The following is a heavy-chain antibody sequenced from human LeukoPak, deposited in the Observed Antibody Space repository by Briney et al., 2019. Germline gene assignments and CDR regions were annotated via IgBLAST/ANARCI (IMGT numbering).Heavy chain of an antibody. J-gene: IGHJ4*02. D-gene: IGHD4-17*01. CDR1: GFTFRNYV. V-gene: IGHV3-33*08. CDR3: ARVLDPYGDYPLDY. CDR2: IWYDGSNK. Sequence: LSGGSLRLSCAASGFTFRNYVIHWVRQAPGKGLEWVAVIWYDGSNKYYADSVKGRFTISRDNSKNTLYLQMNSLRAEDTAVYYCARVLDPYGDYPLDYWGQGTLVTVSS.